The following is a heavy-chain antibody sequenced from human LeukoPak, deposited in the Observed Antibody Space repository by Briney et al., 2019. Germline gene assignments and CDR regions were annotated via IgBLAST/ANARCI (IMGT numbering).Heavy chain of an antibody. CDR3: ARKLRFLEWLPYARWFDP. J-gene: IGHJ5*02. V-gene: IGHV4-30-4*08. D-gene: IGHD3-3*01. CDR2: IYYSGST. CDR1: CGSISNVDYY. Sequence: SQTLSLTCTVSCGSISNVDYYLSWIRQPPGKGLEWIGYIYYSGSTYYNPSLKSRVNISVDTSKNQFSLKLSSVTAADTAVYYCARKLRFLEWLPYARWFDPWGQGTLVTVSS.